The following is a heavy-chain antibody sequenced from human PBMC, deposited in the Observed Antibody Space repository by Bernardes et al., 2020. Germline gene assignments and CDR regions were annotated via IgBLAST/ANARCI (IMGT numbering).Heavy chain of an antibody. CDR1: GFTFDDYA. CDR3: AKAPGLLWFEYFDY. V-gene: IGHV3-9*01. J-gene: IGHJ4*02. CDR2: ISWNSGSI. D-gene: IGHD3-10*01. Sequence: GGSLRLSRAASGFTFDDYAMHWVRQAPGKGLEWVSGISWNSGSIGYADSVKGRFTISRDNAKNSLYLQMNSLRAEDTALYYCAKAPGLLWFEYFDYWGQGTLVTVSS.